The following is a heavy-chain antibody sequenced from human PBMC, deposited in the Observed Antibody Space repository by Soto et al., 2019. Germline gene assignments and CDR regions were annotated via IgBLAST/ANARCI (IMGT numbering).Heavy chain of an antibody. Sequence: GGSLRLSCAASGFTFSSYGMHWVRQAPGKGLEWVAVISYDETNKYYADSVKGRFTMSRDNSKNTLYLQMNSLRPEDTAVYYCAKDLKGHDHRSDYFLDFYYGMDVWGQGTTVTVSS. V-gene: IGHV3-30*18. J-gene: IGHJ6*02. CDR2: ISYDETNK. D-gene: IGHD3-22*01. CDR1: GFTFSSYG. CDR3: AKDLKGHDHRSDYFLDFYYGMDV.